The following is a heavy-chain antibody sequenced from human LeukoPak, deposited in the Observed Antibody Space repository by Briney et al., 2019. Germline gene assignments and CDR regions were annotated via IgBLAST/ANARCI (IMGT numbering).Heavy chain of an antibody. CDR3: AKTPRNWNYPNWFDP. CDR2: ISYDGSNK. CDR1: GFTFSSYG. V-gene: IGHV3-30*18. Sequence: GRSLRLSCAASGFTFSSYGMHWVRQAPGKGLERVAVISYDGSNKYYADSVKGRFTTSRDNSKNTLYLQMNSLRAEDTAVYYCAKTPRNWNYPNWFDPWGQGTLVTVSS. J-gene: IGHJ5*02. D-gene: IGHD1-7*01.